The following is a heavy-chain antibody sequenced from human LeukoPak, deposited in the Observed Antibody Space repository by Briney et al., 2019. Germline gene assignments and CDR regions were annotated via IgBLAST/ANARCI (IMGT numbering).Heavy chain of an antibody. CDR3: ARGIRSPLFDY. Sequence: GASVKVSCKASGYTFTHYGITWVQQAPGQGLAWMGWINTYNGDTKCAQKLQGRVTMTTDTSTSTAFMELRSLRSDDSAVDYCARGIRSPLFDYWGLGTLVTVSP. V-gene: IGHV1-18*01. J-gene: IGHJ4*02. CDR1: GYTFTHYG. CDR2: INTYNGDT. D-gene: IGHD3-16*01.